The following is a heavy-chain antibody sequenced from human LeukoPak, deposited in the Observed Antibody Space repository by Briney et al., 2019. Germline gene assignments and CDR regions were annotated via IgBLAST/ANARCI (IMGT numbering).Heavy chain of an antibody. D-gene: IGHD5-18*01. CDR3: ARGLYSYGFETSFDS. Sequence: GGSLRLSCAASGFTFSSYSMNWVRQAPGKGLEWVSSISSSSSYIYYADSVKGRFTISRDNAKNSLYLQMNSLRAEDTAVYYCARGLYSYGFETSFDSWGQGTLVTVSS. CDR1: GFTFSSYS. J-gene: IGHJ4*02. V-gene: IGHV3-21*01. CDR2: ISSSSSYI.